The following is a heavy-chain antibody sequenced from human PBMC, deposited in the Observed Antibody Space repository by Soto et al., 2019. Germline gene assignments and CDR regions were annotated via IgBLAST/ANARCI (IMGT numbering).Heavy chain of an antibody. Sequence: GGSLRLSCAASGFTFSSYGMHWVRQAPGKGLEWVAVISYDGSNKYYADSVKGRFTISRDNSKNTLYLQMNSLRAEDTAVYYCAKDRGPLRFLEWTFDYWGQGTLVTVSS. D-gene: IGHD3-3*01. CDR3: AKDRGPLRFLEWTFDY. CDR1: GFTFSSYG. J-gene: IGHJ4*02. V-gene: IGHV3-30*18. CDR2: ISYDGSNK.